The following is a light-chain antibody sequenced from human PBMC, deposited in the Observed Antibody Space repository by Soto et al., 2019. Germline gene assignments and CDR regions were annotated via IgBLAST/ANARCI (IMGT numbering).Light chain of an antibody. CDR1: QSVTTN. CDR3: QQYSNWPLIT. V-gene: IGKV3-15*01. CDR2: GAS. J-gene: IGKJ5*01. Sequence: EIVMTQSSGTLSVSPGARATLSCRASQSVTTNLAWYQQNPGQAPRLLIYGASTRATGIPARFSGSGSGTEFTLTISSLQSEDFAVYHCQQYSNWPLITFGQGTRLEIK.